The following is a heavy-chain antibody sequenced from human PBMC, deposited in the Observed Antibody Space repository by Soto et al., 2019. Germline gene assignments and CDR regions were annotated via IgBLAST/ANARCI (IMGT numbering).Heavy chain of an antibody. V-gene: IGHV1-69*10. CDR3: AKDGGVRGVMDAFDI. Sequence: SVKVSCKASGGTFSTYTISWVRQAPGQGLEWMGRIIPILGVANYAQKFQRRVTIIADKSTSTAYMELSSLRSEDTAVYYCAKDGGVRGVMDAFDIWGQGTMVTV. D-gene: IGHD3-10*01. J-gene: IGHJ3*02. CDR1: GGTFSTYT. CDR2: IIPILGVA.